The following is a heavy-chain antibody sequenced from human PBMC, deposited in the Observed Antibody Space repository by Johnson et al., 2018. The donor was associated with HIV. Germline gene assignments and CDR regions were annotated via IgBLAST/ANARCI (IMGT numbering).Heavy chain of an antibody. Sequence: QVQLVESGGGLVKPGGSLRLSCAASGFTFSDYYMSWIRQAPGKGLEWVSYISSSGSTIYYADSVKGRFTIPRDNSKNTLYLQMNSLRAEDTAVYYCAREPRLLTDAFDIWGQGTMVTVSS. CDR3: AREPRLLTDAFDI. CDR2: ISSSGSTI. D-gene: IGHD4-17*01. V-gene: IGHV3-11*04. J-gene: IGHJ3*02. CDR1: GFTFSDYY.